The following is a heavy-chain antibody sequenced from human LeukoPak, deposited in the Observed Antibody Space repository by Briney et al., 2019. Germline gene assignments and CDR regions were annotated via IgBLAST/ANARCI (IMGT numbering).Heavy chain of an antibody. J-gene: IGHJ3*02. V-gene: IGHV5-51*01. CDR1: GSRFTSYW. CDR3: ARWTYYYGSGSYPDAFDI. Sequence: GESLKISWKGSGSRFTSYWIGWVRQMPGKGLEWMGIIYPGDSDTRYSPSFQGQVTISADKSISTAYLQWSSLKASDTAMYYCARWTYYYGSGSYPDAFDIWGQGTMVTVSS. CDR2: IYPGDSDT. D-gene: IGHD3-10*01.